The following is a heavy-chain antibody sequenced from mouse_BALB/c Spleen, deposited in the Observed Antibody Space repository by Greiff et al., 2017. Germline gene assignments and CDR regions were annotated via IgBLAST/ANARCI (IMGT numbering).Heavy chain of an antibody. Sequence: EVQRVESGGGLVQPGGSLKLSCAASGFTFSSYTMSWVRQTPEKRLEWVAYISNGGGSTYYPDTVKGRFTISRDNAKNTLYLQMSSLKSEDTAMYYCARQGYGERGYFDYWGQGTTLTVSS. V-gene: IGHV5-12-2*01. D-gene: IGHD1-1*02. CDR1: GFTFSSYT. CDR2: ISNGGGST. CDR3: ARQGYGERGYFDY. J-gene: IGHJ2*01.